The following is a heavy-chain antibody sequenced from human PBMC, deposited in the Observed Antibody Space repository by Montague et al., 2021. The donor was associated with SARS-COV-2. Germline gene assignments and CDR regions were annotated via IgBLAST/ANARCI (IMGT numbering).Heavy chain of an antibody. V-gene: IGHV4-39*01. Sequence: SETLSLTCTVSGGSISSSSYYWGWIRQPPGKGLEWIGSIYYSGSTYYNPSLKSRVTISVDTSKNQSSPKLSSVTAADTAVYYCARESGSGSYLVYWGQGTLVTVSS. CDR2: IYYSGST. CDR3: ARESGSGSYLVY. CDR1: GGSISSSSYY. D-gene: IGHD3-10*01. J-gene: IGHJ4*02.